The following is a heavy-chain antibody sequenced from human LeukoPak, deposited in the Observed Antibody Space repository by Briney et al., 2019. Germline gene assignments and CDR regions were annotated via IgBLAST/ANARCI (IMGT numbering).Heavy chain of an antibody. CDR1: GGSISSGGYY. J-gene: IGHJ4*02. V-gene: IGHV4-31*03. CDR3: ARSRGGAWVSPYYFDY. Sequence: SQTLSLTCTVSGGSISSGGYYWSWIRQHPGKGLEWIGYIYYSGRTYYNPSLKSRVTISVDTSKNQFSLKLSSVTAADTAVYYCARSRGGAWVSPYYFDYWGQGTLVTVSS. D-gene: IGHD3-16*01. CDR2: IYYSGRT.